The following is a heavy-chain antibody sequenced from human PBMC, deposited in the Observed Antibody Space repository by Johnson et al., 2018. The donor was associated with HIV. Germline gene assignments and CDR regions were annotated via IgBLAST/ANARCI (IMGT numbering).Heavy chain of an antibody. Sequence: QEKLVESVGGLVKPGGSLRLSCAASGFTFSDYYMTWIRQAPGKGLEWLSFISSSGDIIRYADSVKGRFTISRDNAKNSLILQMNSLRDEDTAVYYCARRTVTALFDIWGQGTLVTVSS. CDR3: ARRTVTALFDI. J-gene: IGHJ3*02. CDR2: ISSSGDII. CDR1: GFTFSDYY. V-gene: IGHV3-11*04. D-gene: IGHD4-17*01.